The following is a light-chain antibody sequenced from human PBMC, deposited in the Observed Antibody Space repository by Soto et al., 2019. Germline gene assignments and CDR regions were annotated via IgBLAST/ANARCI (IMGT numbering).Light chain of an antibody. CDR2: AAS. Sequence: DIHMTQSPSSLSAALGDRVTITCRASQSISSYLNWYHQKPGKAPKLLIYAASSLQSGVPSRFSASGSGTDFTLTISSLQPEDFATYYCQQSYSTTITFGQGTRLEIK. CDR3: QQSYSTTIT. CDR1: QSISSY. V-gene: IGKV1-39*01. J-gene: IGKJ5*01.